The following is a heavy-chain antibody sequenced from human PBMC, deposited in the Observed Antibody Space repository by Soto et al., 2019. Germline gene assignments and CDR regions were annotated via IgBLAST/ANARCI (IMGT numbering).Heavy chain of an antibody. CDR3: ARPIYSGYEVIEGRGFDI. V-gene: IGHV5-51*01. Sequence: PGESLKISGNVSTCTFPNYWIAWVRQMPGKGLEYLGIILPSDSETKYSPSFQGQVTISSDASISAIYLHLSSLRASDTGMYYCARPIYSGYEVIEGRGFDIWGQGIMVTVSS. J-gene: IGHJ3*02. D-gene: IGHD5-12*01. CDR2: ILPSDSET. CDR1: TCTFPNYW.